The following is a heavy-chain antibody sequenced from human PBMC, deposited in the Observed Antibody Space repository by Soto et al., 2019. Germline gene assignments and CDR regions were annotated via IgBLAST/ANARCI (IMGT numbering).Heavy chain of an antibody. J-gene: IGHJ5*02. Sequence: ASVKVSCKASGYTFTSYAMHWVRQAPGQRLEWMGWINAGNGNTKYSQKFQGRVTITRDTSASTAYMELSSLRSEDTAVYYCARGVSWSDWFDPWGQGTLVTVSS. CDR1: GYTFTSYA. D-gene: IGHD2-15*01. CDR3: ARGVSWSDWFDP. CDR2: INAGNGNT. V-gene: IGHV1-3*01.